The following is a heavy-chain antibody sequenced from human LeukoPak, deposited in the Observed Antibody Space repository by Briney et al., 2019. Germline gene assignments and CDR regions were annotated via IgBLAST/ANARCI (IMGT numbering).Heavy chain of an antibody. V-gene: IGHV1-8*01. CDR3: ARVGRNLGSGSYYNRWFDP. CDR1: GDTFSSYD. Sequence: ASVKVSCKASGDTFSSYDINWVRQATGQGLEWMGWMNPNSGNTAYAQNFQGRVTMTRNTSISTAYMELSSLRSEDTAVYYCARVGRNLGSGSYYNRWFDPWGQGTLVTVSS. CDR2: MNPNSGNT. D-gene: IGHD3-10*01. J-gene: IGHJ5*02.